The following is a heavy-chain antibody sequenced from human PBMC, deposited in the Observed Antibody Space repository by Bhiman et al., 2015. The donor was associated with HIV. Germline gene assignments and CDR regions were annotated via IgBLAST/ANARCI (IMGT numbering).Heavy chain of an antibody. Sequence: EVQLVESGGGLVQPGGSLRLSCAASGFTFSNYWMSWVRQSPGKGLEWVANIKQDGSAKYYADSMKGRFTISRDNAKNSLYLQMNSLRTEDTAVYYCARGDYSGSGSYGFNDAFDVWGQGTMVTVSS. D-gene: IGHD3-10*01. V-gene: IGHV3-7*05. CDR1: GFTFSNYW. CDR2: IKQDGSAK. CDR3: ARGDYSGSGSYGFNDAFDV. J-gene: IGHJ3*01.